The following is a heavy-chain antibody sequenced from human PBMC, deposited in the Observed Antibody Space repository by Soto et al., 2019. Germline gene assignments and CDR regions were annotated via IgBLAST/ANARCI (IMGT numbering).Heavy chain of an antibody. Sequence: VQLQQWGAGLLKPSETLSLTCAVYGGSFSGYFWSWVRQPPGKGLECIGEINHRGTTNYNPSLKSRVTISVDGSKSQFSLKLSSVTAADTAVYYCARGSGMTTVTTAYAMDVWGQGTTVTVSS. CDR1: GGSFSGYF. D-gene: IGHD4-17*01. CDR2: INHRGTT. CDR3: ARGSGMTTVTTAYAMDV. V-gene: IGHV4-34*01. J-gene: IGHJ6*02.